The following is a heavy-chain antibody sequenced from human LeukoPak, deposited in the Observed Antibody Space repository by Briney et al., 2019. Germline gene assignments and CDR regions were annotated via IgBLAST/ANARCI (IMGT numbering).Heavy chain of an antibody. Sequence: ASVKVSCKASGYTFTSYGISWVRQAPGQGLEWMGGIIPIFGTANYAQKFQGRVTITADESTSTAYMELSSLRSEDTAVYYCARDMRVDRIAAAGTGYYYMDVWGKGTTVTVSS. CDR2: IIPIFGTA. D-gene: IGHD6-13*01. V-gene: IGHV1-69*13. J-gene: IGHJ6*03. CDR3: ARDMRVDRIAAAGTGYYYMDV. CDR1: GYTFTSYG.